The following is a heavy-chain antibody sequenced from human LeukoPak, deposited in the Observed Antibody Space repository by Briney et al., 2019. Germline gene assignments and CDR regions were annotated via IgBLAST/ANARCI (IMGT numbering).Heavy chain of an antibody. CDR3: GRVSQWAFDY. CDR1: GFTFSNYW. Sequence: GGSLRLSCAASGFTFSNYWMSWVRQAPGKGLEWVANIKEDGSEKYYVDSVKGRFTISRDNAKNSLYLQVNSLRAEDTAVYYCGRVSQWAFDYCGQGTLVTVSS. V-gene: IGHV3-7*01. CDR2: IKEDGSEK. D-gene: IGHD2-8*01. J-gene: IGHJ4*02.